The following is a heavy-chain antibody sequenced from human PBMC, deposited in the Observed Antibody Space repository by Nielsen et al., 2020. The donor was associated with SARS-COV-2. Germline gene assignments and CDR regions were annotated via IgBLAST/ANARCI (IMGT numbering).Heavy chain of an antibody. CDR2: ISSSSSYT. CDR3: AREGEYTYGNRLDS. D-gene: IGHD5-18*01. V-gene: IGHV3-11*06. J-gene: IGHJ4*02. Sequence: GESLKISCAASGFSFSDYYMSWVRQAPGKGLEWVSYISSSSSYTDYADSVKGRFTISRDNAKNSLYLQMHSLRAEDTAIYYCAREGEYTYGNRLDSWGQGTLVTVSS. CDR1: GFSFSDYY.